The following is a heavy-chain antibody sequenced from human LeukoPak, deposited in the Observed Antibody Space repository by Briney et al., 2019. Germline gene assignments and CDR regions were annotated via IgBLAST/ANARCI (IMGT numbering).Heavy chain of an antibody. V-gene: IGHV4-59*08. Sequence: SETLSLTCTVAGGSISSYYWSWIRQPPGKGLEWIGYIYYSGSTNYNPSLKSRDTISVDTSKNQFSLKLSSVTAADTAVYYCARQGRYCSSTSCYVWFDPRGQGTLVTVSS. CDR2: IYYSGST. D-gene: IGHD2-2*01. CDR1: GGSISSYY. CDR3: ARQGRYCSSTSCYVWFDP. J-gene: IGHJ5*02.